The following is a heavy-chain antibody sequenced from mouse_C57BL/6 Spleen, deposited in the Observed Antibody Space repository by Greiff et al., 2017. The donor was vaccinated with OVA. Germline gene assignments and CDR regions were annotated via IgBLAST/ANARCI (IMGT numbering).Heavy chain of an antibody. CDR2: IYPGDGDT. V-gene: IGHV1-82*01. D-gene: IGHD3-2*02. CDR1: GYAFSSSW. J-gene: IGHJ4*01. Sequence: QVQLQQSGPELVKPGASVKISCKASGYAFSSSWMNWVKQRPGKGLEWIGRIYPGDGDTNYTGKFKGKATLTSDKSSSTAYMQLSSLTSEDSAVYFCARDGGLRPPYYAMDYWGQGTSVTVSS. CDR3: ARDGGLRPPYYAMDY.